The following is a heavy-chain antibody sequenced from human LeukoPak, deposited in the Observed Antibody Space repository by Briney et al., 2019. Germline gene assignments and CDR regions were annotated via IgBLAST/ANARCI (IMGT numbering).Heavy chain of an antibody. CDR2: INTDGDRT. J-gene: IGHJ4*02. CDR3: ARELPREVTLDY. Sequence: GGSLRLSCAASGFTFFSYEMQWVRQAPGKGLVWVSCINTDGDRTSYADSVKGRFTISRDNAKNTLYLQVNSLRAEDTAVYYCARELPREVTLDYWGQGTLVTVSS. CDR1: GFTFFSYE. D-gene: IGHD2-21*02. V-gene: IGHV3-74*01.